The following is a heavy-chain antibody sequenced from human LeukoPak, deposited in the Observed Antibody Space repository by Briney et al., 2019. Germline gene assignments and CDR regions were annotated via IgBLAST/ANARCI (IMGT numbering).Heavy chain of an antibody. J-gene: IGHJ4*02. Sequence: SETLSLTCTVSGVSISSYYWSWIRQPPGKGLEWIGYIYYSGSTNYNPSLKSRVTISVDTSKNQFSLKLSSVTAADTAVYYCARRPYSSSSHDYWGQGTLVTVSS. D-gene: IGHD6-13*01. V-gene: IGHV4-59*01. CDR1: GVSISSYY. CDR3: ARRPYSSSSHDY. CDR2: IYYSGST.